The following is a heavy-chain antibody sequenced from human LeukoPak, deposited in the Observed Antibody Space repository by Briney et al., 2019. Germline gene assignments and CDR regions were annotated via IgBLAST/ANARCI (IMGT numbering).Heavy chain of an antibody. J-gene: IGHJ3*02. CDR1: GFTFSSYA. D-gene: IGHD5-18*01. Sequence: GGSLRLSCAVYGFTFSSYAMHWVRQAPGKGLEWVAVISYDGSNKYYADSVRGGFTISRDNSKNTLYLPMNSLRAEDTAVYYCAREPACVQLWFEAFDIWGQGTMVTVPS. CDR2: ISYDGSNK. V-gene: IGHV3-30*04. CDR3: AREPACVQLWFEAFDI.